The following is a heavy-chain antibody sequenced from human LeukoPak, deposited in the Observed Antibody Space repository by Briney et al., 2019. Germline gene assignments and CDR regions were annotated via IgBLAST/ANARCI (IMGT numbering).Heavy chain of an antibody. J-gene: IGHJ4*02. CDR1: GASISSGAYF. V-gene: IGHV4-31*03. CDR3: ARYDYGDSRAFDY. CDR2: IFHSGSD. D-gene: IGHD4-17*01. Sequence: SQTLSLTCTVSGASISSGAYFWTWIRQHPGRDLEWIGYIFHSGSDFYNPSLESRVTISVDTTENHFSLKVNSVTAADTAVYYCARYDYGDSRAFDYWGQGILVTVSS.